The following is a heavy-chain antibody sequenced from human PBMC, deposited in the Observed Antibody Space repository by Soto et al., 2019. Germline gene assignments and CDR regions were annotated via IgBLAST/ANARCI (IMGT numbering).Heavy chain of an antibody. D-gene: IGHD6-25*01. Sequence: PEGSMRLSCAASGFFFNHSWLHWVRQAPGKGLVWVARIHGDGITTTYVDSVKGRFTISRDNAKNTVYLQMNSLRAEDTAVYYCGRGSGPRGRPYWGQGILVTVSS. CDR1: GFFFNHSW. J-gene: IGHJ4*02. CDR3: GRGSGPRGRPY. V-gene: IGHV3-74*01. CDR2: IHGDGITT.